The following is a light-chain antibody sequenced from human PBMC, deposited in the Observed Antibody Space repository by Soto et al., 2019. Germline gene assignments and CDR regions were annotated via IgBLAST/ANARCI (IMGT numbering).Light chain of an antibody. CDR1: TGAVTSGHY. Sequence: QAVVTQEPSLTVSPGGTVTLTCGSSTGAVTSGHYPYWFQQKPGQAPRTVIYDTTNKHSWTPARFSGSLLGGKAALTLSGAQPEDEAEYYCLLSYSGSRVFRGGTKLTVL. V-gene: IGLV7-46*01. CDR2: DTT. J-gene: IGLJ2*01. CDR3: LLSYSGSRV.